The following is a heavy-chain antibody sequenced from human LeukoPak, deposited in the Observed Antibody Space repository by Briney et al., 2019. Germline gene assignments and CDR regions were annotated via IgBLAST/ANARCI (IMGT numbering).Heavy chain of an antibody. Sequence: PGGSLRLSCAASGFTFSSYAMHWVRQAPGKGLEYVSAISIHGGDTYYANSVKGRFTISRDNSKNTLYLQMGSLRAEDMAVYYCARERTIVGATKGDYWGQGTLVTVSS. J-gene: IGHJ4*02. D-gene: IGHD1-26*01. CDR3: ARERTIVGATKGDY. V-gene: IGHV3-64*01. CDR2: ISIHGGDT. CDR1: GFTFSSYA.